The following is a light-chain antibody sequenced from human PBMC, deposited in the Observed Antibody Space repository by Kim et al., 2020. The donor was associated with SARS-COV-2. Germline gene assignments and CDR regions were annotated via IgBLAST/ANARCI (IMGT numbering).Light chain of an antibody. J-gene: IGKJ4*01. CDR3: QHYGSSPLT. CDR2: GAS. CDR1: QSVASNF. Sequence: EIVLTQSPGTLSLSPGERATLSCRASQSVASNFLAWYQQKPGQAPRLLIYGASSRATGIPDRFSGSGSGTDFTLTISRLEPEDFAVYFCQHYGSSPLTFGGGTKVDIK. V-gene: IGKV3-20*01.